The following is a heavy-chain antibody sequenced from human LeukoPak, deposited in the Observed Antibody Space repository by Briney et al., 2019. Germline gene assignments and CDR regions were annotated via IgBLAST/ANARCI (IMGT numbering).Heavy chain of an antibody. J-gene: IGHJ4*02. CDR1: GFTFDDYG. CDR2: INWNGGST. CDR3: ARADYGSRRYPDY. V-gene: IGHV3-20*04. Sequence: GGSLRLSCAASGFTFDDYGMNWVRQAPGKGLEWVSGINWNGGSTGYADSVKGRFTITRDNAKNSLYLQVNSLRAEDTALYYCARADYGSRRYPDYWGQGTLVTVSS. D-gene: IGHD3-10*01.